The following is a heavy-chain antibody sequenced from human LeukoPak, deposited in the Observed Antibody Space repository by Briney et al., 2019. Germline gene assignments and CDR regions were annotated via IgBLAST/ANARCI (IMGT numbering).Heavy chain of an antibody. V-gene: IGHV3-7*01. J-gene: IGHJ5*01. Sequence: PGGSLRLSCAASGFTFDDYAMHWVRQAPGKGLEWVANIKQDGSETYYVDSVKGRFTISRDDTKNSLYLQMNSLRAEDTALYYCARNRKQNLVDWFDSWGQGALVTVSS. D-gene: IGHD1-14*01. CDR2: IKQDGSET. CDR1: GFTFDDYA. CDR3: ARNRKQNLVDWFDS.